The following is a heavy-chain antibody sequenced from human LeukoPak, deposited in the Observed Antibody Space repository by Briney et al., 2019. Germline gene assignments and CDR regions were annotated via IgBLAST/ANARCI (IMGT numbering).Heavy chain of an antibody. CDR1: GYSFTSYW. V-gene: IGHV5-51*01. CDR3: ARPPYYGGNSKDFDY. CDR2: IYPGDSHT. D-gene: IGHD4-23*01. J-gene: IGHJ4*02. Sequence: KVGESLKISCKGSGYSFTSYWIGWVRQMPGKGLEWMGIIYPGDSHTRYSPSFQGQVTISADKSISTAYLQWSSLKASDTAMYYCARPPYYGGNSKDFDYWGQGTLVTVSS.